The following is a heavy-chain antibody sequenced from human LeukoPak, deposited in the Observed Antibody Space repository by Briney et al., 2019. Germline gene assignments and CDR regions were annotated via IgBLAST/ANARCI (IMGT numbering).Heavy chain of an antibody. CDR1: GYTFTDYY. CDR3: AIEGDYYETNEYFPLGY. CDR2: INPNNGGT. Sequence: GASIKVSCKASGYTFTDYYIHWVRQAPGQGLEWMGWINPNNGGTNYAQKFQGRVTMTRDTSISTAYMELSRLRSDDTAVYYCAIEGDYYETNEYFPLGYWGQGTLVTVSS. D-gene: IGHD3-22*01. V-gene: IGHV1-2*02. J-gene: IGHJ4*02.